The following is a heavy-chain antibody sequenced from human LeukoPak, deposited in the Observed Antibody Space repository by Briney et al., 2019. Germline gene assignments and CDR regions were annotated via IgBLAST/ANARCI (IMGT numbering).Heavy chain of an antibody. J-gene: IGHJ4*02. D-gene: IGHD6-19*01. CDR1: GFTFSSYW. V-gene: IGHV3-74*01. Sequence: GASLMLSCEASGFTFSSYWMHWVRQAPGKGLVWVSRINSDGSSTTYAESVKGRFTISRDNSKNTLYLQMNSLTAEDTAVYYCARGSSGRTFGYWGQGTLVTVSS. CDR3: ARGSSGRTFGY. CDR2: INSDGSST.